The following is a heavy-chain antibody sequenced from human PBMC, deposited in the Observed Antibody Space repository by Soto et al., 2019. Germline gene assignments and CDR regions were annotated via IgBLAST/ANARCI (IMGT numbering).Heavy chain of an antibody. V-gene: IGHV3-13*01. Sequence: EVQLVESGGGLVQPGGSLRLSCAASGFTFSSYDMHWVRQATGKGLEWVSVIGTAGDTYYPGSVKGRFTLSKGNAKNSLYLLLTSLRVGDMAVYYCVISRDYGDLDYWRQGTLVTVSS. J-gene: IGHJ4*02. CDR3: VISRDYGDLDY. CDR1: GFTFSSYD. CDR2: IGTAGDT. D-gene: IGHD4-17*01.